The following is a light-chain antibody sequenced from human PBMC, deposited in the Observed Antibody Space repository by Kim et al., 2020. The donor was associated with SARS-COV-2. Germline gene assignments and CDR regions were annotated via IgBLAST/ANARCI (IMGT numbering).Light chain of an antibody. V-gene: IGKV3-20*01. CDR1: HRLPRLN. Sequence: SPAARPPLSCPPSHRLPRLNLSWYQPNLGHAPSLLIYGASSSATRIPYRFSGCGSGTDFSLTISRLEPEDFAVYYCQQYGSQPVTFGQGTKVDIK. CDR3: QQYGSQPVT. J-gene: IGKJ1*01. CDR2: GAS.